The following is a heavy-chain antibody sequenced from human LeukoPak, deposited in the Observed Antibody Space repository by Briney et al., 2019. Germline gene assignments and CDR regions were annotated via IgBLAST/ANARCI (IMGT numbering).Heavy chain of an antibody. J-gene: IGHJ3*02. V-gene: IGHV4-59*12. CDR1: GGSISSYY. CDR2: IYYSGST. Sequence: SETLSLTCTVSGGSISSYYWSWIRQPPGKGLEWIGYIYYSGSTNYNPSLKSRVTISVDTSKNQFSLKLSSVTAANTAVYYCARAASVGAFDIWGQGTMVTVSS. D-gene: IGHD2-15*01. CDR3: ARAASVGAFDI.